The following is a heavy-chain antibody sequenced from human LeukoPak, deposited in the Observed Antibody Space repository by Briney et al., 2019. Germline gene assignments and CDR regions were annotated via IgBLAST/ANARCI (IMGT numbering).Heavy chain of an antibody. J-gene: IGHJ4*02. Sequence: GASVKVSCKASGYIFINHGIAWVRQAPRQGLEYMGWISAYNGNTDYAQNLQGRVTMTTDTSTTTAYMELRSLTSDGTAVYCCARWGPSPSDYWGQGTLVTVSS. V-gene: IGHV1-18*01. CDR1: GYIFINHG. CDR3: ARWGPSPSDY. D-gene: IGHD3-16*01. CDR2: ISAYNGNT.